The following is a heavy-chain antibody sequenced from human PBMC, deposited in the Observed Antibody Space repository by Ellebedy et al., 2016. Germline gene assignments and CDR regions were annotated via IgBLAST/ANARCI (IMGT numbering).Heavy chain of an antibody. CDR3: AKTSGWGYGEN. Sequence: ASVKVSXXASGYTFTTFSITWVRQLPGHGLEWMGFVNTFSGNTKFAQKFQGRVSMTTDSSTHTAYMDLRSLRSDDTAMYYCAKTSGWGYGENWGQGTLVSVSS. D-gene: IGHD3-10*01. V-gene: IGHV1-18*04. J-gene: IGHJ4*02. CDR2: VNTFSGNT. CDR1: GYTFTTFS.